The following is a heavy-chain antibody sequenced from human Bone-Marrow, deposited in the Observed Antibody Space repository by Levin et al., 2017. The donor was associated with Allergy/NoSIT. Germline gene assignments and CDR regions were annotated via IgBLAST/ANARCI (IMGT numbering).Heavy chain of an antibody. V-gene: IGHV3-30-3*01. Sequence: LSLTCAAPEFPLSTYAMHWVRQAPGKGLEWVAVISFDGSKEHYADSAKGRFTISRDNSKNTLYLQMNSLRREDTAMYYCAEGKVTMMVDIIERSFDFWGQGTLVTVSS. CDR2: ISFDGSKE. CDR3: AEGKVTMMVDIIERSFDF. CDR1: EFPLSTYA. D-gene: IGHD3-22*01. J-gene: IGHJ4*02.